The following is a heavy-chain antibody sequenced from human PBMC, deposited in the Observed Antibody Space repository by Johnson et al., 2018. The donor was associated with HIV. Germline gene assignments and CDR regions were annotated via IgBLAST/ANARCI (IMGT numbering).Heavy chain of an antibody. CDR2: VTYDGSKK. Sequence: QVQLVESGGGVVRPGGSLRLSCAASGFTFDDYAMGWVRQAPGKGLEWVAFVTYDGSKKYYADSVKGRFTISRDNAKNSLFLQMNSLRAEDTAVYYCAREIAAAGVDTFDIWGQGTMVTVSS. CDR1: GFTFDDYA. CDR3: AREIAAAGVDTFDI. V-gene: IGHV3-30*03. D-gene: IGHD6-13*01. J-gene: IGHJ3*02.